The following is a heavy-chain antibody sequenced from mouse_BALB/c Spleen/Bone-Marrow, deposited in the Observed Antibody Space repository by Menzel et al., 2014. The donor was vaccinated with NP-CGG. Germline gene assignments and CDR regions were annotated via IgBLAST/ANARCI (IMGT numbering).Heavy chain of an antibody. D-gene: IGHD2-10*01. CDR2: ISSGGSYT. Sequence: EVMLVESGGGLVKPGGSLKLSCAASGFAFSSYDMSWVRQTPEKRLEWVATISSGGSYTYYPDSVKGRFTISRDNARNTLYLQMSSLRSEDTALYYCARHPYYGNYPAWFAYWGQGTLVTVPA. J-gene: IGHJ3*01. CDR3: ARHPYYGNYPAWFAY. CDR1: GFAFSSYD. V-gene: IGHV5-9*02.